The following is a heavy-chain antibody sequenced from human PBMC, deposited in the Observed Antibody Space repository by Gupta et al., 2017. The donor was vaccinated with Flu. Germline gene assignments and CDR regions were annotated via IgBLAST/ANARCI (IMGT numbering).Heavy chain of an antibody. J-gene: IGHJ4*02. Sequence: QEQLVQSGAEVKKPGASVKVSCKASGYTFTGYYIHWVRQAPGQGLEWMGWINPKSGDTKYAQKFQGRVTMTSDTSISTVYMELSSLRADDTAVFFCARDATLSYCNFRSCYIFDYWGQGTLVTVSS. CDR2: INPKSGDT. CDR3: ARDATLSYCNFRSCYIFDY. D-gene: IGHD3-3*01. CDR1: GYTFTGYY. V-gene: IGHV1-2*02.